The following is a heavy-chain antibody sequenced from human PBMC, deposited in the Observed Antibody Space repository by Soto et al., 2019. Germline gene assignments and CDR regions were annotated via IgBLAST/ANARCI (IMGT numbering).Heavy chain of an antibody. V-gene: IGHV1-18*01. D-gene: IGHD3-16*01. J-gene: IGHJ4*01. CDR1: GYAFTTYG. Sequence: QVHLVQSGAEVKKPGASATVSCKGAGYAFTTYGITWVRQAPGLGLEWMGWIRAHNGNTYYAQKLQGRVTVTRDTSTNTAYMNLRRLRSDDQAVSYCVSGGKGEYWGHGAGVTPS. CDR2: IRAHNGNT. CDR3: VSGGKGEY.